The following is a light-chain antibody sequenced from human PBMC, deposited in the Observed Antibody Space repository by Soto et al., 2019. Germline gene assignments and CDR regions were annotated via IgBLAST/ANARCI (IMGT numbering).Light chain of an antibody. V-gene: IGKV3-15*01. CDR3: QQYNDWPGGT. CDR1: QYVGTN. CDR2: GAS. Sequence: EVVMTQSPDTLSVSPGERATLSCRASQYVGTNLAWYQQRPGQAPRFLIYGASTRATGIPARFSGSGSGRDFKLTISSLQSEDFAVYYCQQYNDWPGGTFGQGTKVEIK. J-gene: IGKJ1*01.